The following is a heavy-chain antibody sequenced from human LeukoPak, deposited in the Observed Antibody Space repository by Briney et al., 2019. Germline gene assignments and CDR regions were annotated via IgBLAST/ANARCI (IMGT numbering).Heavy chain of an antibody. D-gene: IGHD2-15*01. CDR1: GFTLSSYG. CDR3: AKPHTPYCSGGACYLFDY. J-gene: IGHJ4*02. Sequence: GGSLRLSCAASGFTLSSYGMSWVRQAPGKGLEWVSTVSGGGSTTYYADSVKGRLTISRDNSNNTVYLQMNSLRVDDTAVYYCAKPHTPYCSGGACYLFDYWGQGTLVTVSS. V-gene: IGHV3-23*01. CDR2: VSGGGSTT.